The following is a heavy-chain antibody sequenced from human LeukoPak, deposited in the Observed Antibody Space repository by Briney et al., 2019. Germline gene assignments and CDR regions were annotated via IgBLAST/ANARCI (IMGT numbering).Heavy chain of an antibody. J-gene: IGHJ4*02. CDR1: GFTFDNYA. Sequence: GGSLRLSCAASGFTFDNYAMHRVRQTPGQGLEWVSLINWDGSHIYYADSVRGRFTIPRDNSRNSLYLQMNSLRGEDTALYYCARGVQLWSYYFDSWGQGTLVTVSS. V-gene: IGHV3-43D*03. D-gene: IGHD1-1*01. CDR3: ARGVQLWSYYFDS. CDR2: INWDGSHI.